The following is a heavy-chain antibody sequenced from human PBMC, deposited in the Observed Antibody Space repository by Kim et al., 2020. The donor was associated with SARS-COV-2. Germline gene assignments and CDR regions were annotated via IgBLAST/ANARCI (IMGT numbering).Heavy chain of an antibody. CDR2: ISAYNGNT. CDR3: AREREVIAAAEDYGMDV. V-gene: IGHV1-18*01. J-gene: IGHJ6*02. D-gene: IGHD6-13*01. CDR1: GYTFTSYG. Sequence: ASVKVSCKASGYTFTSYGISWVRQAPGQGLEWMGWISAYNGNTNYAQKLQGRVTMTTDTSTSTAYMELRSLRSDDTAVYYCAREREVIAAAEDYGMDVWGQGTTVTVSS.